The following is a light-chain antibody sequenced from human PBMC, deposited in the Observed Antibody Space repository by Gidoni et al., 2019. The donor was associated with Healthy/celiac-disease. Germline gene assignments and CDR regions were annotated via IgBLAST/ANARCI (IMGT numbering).Light chain of an antibody. J-gene: IGLJ2*01. CDR1: SSDVGGYNY. V-gene: IGLV2-14*01. Sequence: QSALTQPASVSGSPGQSITIPCTGTSSDVGGYNYVSWYQQHPGKAPKLMIYEVSNRPSGVSNRFSGSKSGNTASLTISGLQAEGEADYYCSSYTSSSVVFGGGTKLTVL. CDR2: EVS. CDR3: SSYTSSSVV.